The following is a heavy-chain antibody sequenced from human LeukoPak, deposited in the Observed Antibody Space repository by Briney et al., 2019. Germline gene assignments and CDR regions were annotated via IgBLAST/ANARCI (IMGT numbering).Heavy chain of an antibody. V-gene: IGHV3-49*03. Sequence: GGALRLSCTASGFIFGDYGVSWFRQAPGKGLEWVGFIRGKTYGGTAEYAAPVKGRSTISRDDSEGIAYLQMNSLKIEDAAVYFCTRSLTFCGSGCYRPADSWGQGTLVTVSS. CDR1: GFIFGDYG. D-gene: IGHD2-21*02. CDR3: TRSLTFCGSGCYRPADS. CDR2: IRGKTYGGTA. J-gene: IGHJ4*02.